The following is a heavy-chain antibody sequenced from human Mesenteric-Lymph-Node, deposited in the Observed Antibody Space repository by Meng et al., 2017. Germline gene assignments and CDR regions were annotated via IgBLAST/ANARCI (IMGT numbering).Heavy chain of an antibody. Sequence: GESLKISCNLSGHSFISYWIGWVRQMSGQGLEWMGITYPGGSDTRYSPSFQGQVTISADKSINTAYLQWSSLKASDTAMYYCARTYDSNGYSHLYYWGQGTLVTVSS. CDR3: ARTYDSNGYSHLYY. CDR2: TYPGGSDT. CDR1: GHSFISYW. V-gene: IGHV5-51*01. D-gene: IGHD3-22*01. J-gene: IGHJ4*02.